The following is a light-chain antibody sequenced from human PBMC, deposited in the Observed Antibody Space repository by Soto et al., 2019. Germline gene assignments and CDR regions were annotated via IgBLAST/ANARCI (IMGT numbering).Light chain of an antibody. CDR1: SSDVGGYNY. CDR2: DVS. J-gene: IGLJ1*01. V-gene: IGLV2-14*01. CDR3: RSYTSSSTSYV. Sequence: QSALTQPASVSGSPGQSITISCTGTSSDVGGYNYVSWYQQHPGKAPKLMIYDVSNRPSGVSNRFSGSKSGNTASLTISGLQAEDEADYYCRSYTSSSTSYVFGTGTKVTV.